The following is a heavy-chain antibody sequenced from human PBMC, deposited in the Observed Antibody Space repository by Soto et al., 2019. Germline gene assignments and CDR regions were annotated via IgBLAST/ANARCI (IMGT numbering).Heavy chain of an antibody. CDR3: AKDFIGYCSSVNCHIFDF. CDR1: GFSFSSYA. CDR2: ISTDGGKE. Sequence: SLRLSCEASGFSFSSYAIHWVRQAPGKGLEWVAGISTDGGKEHYSDSVKGRFTISTDKSKNTVYLQMSGLRSEDTAVYYCAKDFIGYCSSVNCHIFDFWGQGTPVTVSS. D-gene: IGHD2-15*01. J-gene: IGHJ4*02. V-gene: IGHV3-30*18.